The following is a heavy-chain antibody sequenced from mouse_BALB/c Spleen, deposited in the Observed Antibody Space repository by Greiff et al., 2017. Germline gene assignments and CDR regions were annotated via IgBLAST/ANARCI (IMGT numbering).Heavy chain of an antibody. D-gene: IGHD2-1*01. CDR2: INPSTGYT. CDR3: ARRDYGNYDYYAMDY. V-gene: IGHV1-7*01. CDR1: GYTFTSYW. J-gene: IGHJ4*01. Sequence: QVQLQQSGAELAKPGASVKMSCKASGYTFTSYWMHWVKQRPGQGLEWIGYINPSTGYTEYNQKFKDKATLTADKSSSTAYMQLSSLTSEDSAVYYCARRDYGNYDYYAMDYWGQGTSVTVSS.